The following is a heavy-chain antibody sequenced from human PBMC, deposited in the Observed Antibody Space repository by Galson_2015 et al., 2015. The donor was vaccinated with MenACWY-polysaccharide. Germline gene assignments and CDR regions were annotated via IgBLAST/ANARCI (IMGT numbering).Heavy chain of an antibody. Sequence: SLRLSCAASGFTFTSYAMSWVRQAPGKGLEWVSAIRSSGTNTYYADSVKGRFTISRDNSKNTLYLQMNSLRAEDTAVYYCAKDSPDFGTVPGRFAHRGQGPLVTVS. J-gene: IGHJ5*02. CDR1: GFTFTSYA. V-gene: IGHV3-23*01. D-gene: IGHD3/OR15-3a*01. CDR2: IRSSGTNT. CDR3: AKDSPDFGTVPGRFAH.